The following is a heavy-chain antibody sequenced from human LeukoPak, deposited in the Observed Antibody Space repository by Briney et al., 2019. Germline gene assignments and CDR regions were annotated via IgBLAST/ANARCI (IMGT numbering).Heavy chain of an antibody. CDR2: ISGSGSST. CDR3: ARNVDTAMVNDY. J-gene: IGHJ4*02. D-gene: IGHD5-18*01. V-gene: IGHV3-23*01. Sequence: GGSLRLSCAASGFTFSTYAMSWVRQAPGKGLEWVSAISGSGSSTYYADSVKGRFTISRDNSKNTLYLQVNSLRAEDTAVYYCARNVDTAMVNDYWGQGTLVTVSS. CDR1: GFTFSTYA.